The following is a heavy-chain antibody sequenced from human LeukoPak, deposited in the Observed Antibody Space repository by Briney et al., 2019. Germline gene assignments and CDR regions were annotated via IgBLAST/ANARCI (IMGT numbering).Heavy chain of an antibody. CDR2: IYYSGST. J-gene: IGHJ5*02. CDR3: ARRRNYYDSRVSWFDP. V-gene: IGHV4-39*07. D-gene: IGHD3-22*01. Sequence: SETLSLTCTVSGGSISSNTYYWGWIRQPPGKGLEWIGSIYYSGSTYYNPSLKSRVTISVDTSKNQFSLKLSSVTAADTAVYYCARRRNYYDSRVSWFDPWGQGTLVTVSS. CDR1: GGSISSNTYY.